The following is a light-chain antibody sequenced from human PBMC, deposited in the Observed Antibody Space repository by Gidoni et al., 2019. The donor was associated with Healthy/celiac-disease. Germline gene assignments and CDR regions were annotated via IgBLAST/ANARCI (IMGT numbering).Light chain of an antibody. J-gene: IGKJ2*01. Sequence: DIQLTQSPSFLSASVGDRVTITCRASQGISSYLAWYQQKPGKAPKLLIYAASTLQSGVPSRFSGSGSGTEFTLTISSLQPEDFATYYCQQLNSYPLNTFGQGTKLEIK. CDR3: QQLNSYPLNT. V-gene: IGKV1-9*01. CDR2: AAS. CDR1: QGISSY.